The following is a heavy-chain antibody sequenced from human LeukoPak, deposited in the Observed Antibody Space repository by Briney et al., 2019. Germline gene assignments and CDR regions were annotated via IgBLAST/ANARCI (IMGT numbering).Heavy chain of an antibody. V-gene: IGHV1-18*01. CDR2: VSGNNGNT. CDR3: ARDFYHSGTNWYDVFDV. J-gene: IGHJ3*01. D-gene: IGHD1-1*01. CDR1: GYTFTTYG. Sequence: ASVKVSCTASGYTFTTYGISSVRQAPGQGLEWMGWVSGNNGNTNYAQKPQGRVTMTTDTSPNTAYMELRSLRSDDTAVYYCARDFYHSGTNWYDVFDVWGQGTMVTVSS.